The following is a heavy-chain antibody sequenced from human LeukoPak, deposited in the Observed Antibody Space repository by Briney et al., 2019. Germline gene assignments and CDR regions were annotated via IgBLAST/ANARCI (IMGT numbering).Heavy chain of an antibody. CDR2: IGPRGDVT. CDR3: AKDQDSSGYYYWDFDY. D-gene: IGHD3-22*01. V-gene: IGHV3-48*03. J-gene: IGHJ4*02. Sequence: GGSLRLSCAAPGFSFSTSEMNWVRQAPGKRLEWVAHIGPRGDVTYYADSVKGRFTISRDNSKNTLYLQMNSLRAEDTAVYYCAKDQDSSGYYYWDFDYWDQGTLVTVSS. CDR1: GFSFSTSE.